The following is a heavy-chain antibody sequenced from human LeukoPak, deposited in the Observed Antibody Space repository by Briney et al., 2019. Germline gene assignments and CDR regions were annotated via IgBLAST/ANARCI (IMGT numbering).Heavy chain of an antibody. J-gene: IGHJ6*02. D-gene: IGHD6-19*01. CDR2: IYYSGST. V-gene: IGHV4-59*01. CDR3: ARGPCSGCGMDV. Sequence: SETLSLTCTVSGGSISSYYWSWIRQPPGKGLEWIGYIYYSGSTNYNPSLKSRVTISVDTSKNQFSLKLSSATAADTAVYYCARGPCSGCGMDVWGQGTTVTVSS. CDR1: GGSISSYY.